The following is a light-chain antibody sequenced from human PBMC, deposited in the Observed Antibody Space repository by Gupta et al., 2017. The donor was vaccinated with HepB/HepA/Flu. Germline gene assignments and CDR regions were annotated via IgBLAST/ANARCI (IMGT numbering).Light chain of an antibody. CDR1: QSVRSSS. CDR3: QQYGSSPWT. CDR2: GAS. V-gene: IGKV3-20*01. Sequence: EIVLTQSPGTLSLSPGERATLSCRASQSVRSSSLAWYQQKPGQAPSLLIYGASSRATGIPDKFSGSGSGTDFTLTISRLEPEDSAVYYCQQYGSSPWTFGQGTKVEF. J-gene: IGKJ1*01.